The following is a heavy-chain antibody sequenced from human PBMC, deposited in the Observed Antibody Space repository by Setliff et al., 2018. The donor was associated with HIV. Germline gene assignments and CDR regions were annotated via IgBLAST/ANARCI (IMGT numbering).Heavy chain of an antibody. Sequence: GGSLRLSCAASGFNFKDFSMHWVRQGPGQGLEWVSSVSWNSDSINYADSVKGRFTISRDNAKKSLYLQMNSLKTEDTALYYCARGPQQTGWYGGACDVWGQGTMVTVSS. CDR1: GFNFKDFS. V-gene: IGHV3-9*01. CDR3: ARGPQQTGWYGGACDV. D-gene: IGHD6-19*01. J-gene: IGHJ3*01. CDR2: VSWNSDSI.